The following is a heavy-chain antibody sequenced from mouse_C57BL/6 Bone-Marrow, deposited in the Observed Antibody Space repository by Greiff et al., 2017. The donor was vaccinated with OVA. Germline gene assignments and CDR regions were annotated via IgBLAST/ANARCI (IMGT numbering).Heavy chain of an antibody. J-gene: IGHJ1*03. CDR3: ARRYYGSSYWYFDV. D-gene: IGHD1-1*01. V-gene: IGHV1-55*01. CDR1: GYTFTSYW. Sequence: QVQLQQPGAELVKPGASVKMSCKASGYTFTSYWITWVKQRPGQGLEWIGDIYPGSGSTNYNEKFKSKATLTVDTSSSKAYMQLSSLTSEDSAVYYGARRYYGSSYWYFDVWGTGTTVTVSS. CDR2: IYPGSGST.